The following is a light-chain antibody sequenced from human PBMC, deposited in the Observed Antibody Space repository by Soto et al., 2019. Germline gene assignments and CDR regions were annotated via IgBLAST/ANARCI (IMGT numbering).Light chain of an antibody. CDR2: SNN. Sequence: QSVLTQPPSASGTPGQRVTISCSGSSSNIGSNTVNWYQQLPGTAPKLLIYSNNQRPSGVPDRFSGSKSGTSASLAISGLQSEDEADYYCAAWDDSLNGXXVFGTGX. V-gene: IGLV1-44*01. CDR1: SSNIGSNT. J-gene: IGLJ1*01. CDR3: AAWDDSLNGXXV.